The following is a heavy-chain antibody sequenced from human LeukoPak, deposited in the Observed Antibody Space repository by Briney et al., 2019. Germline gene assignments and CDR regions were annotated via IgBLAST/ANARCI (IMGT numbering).Heavy chain of an antibody. J-gene: IGHJ4*02. CDR1: GFIFSSYG. Sequence: GSLRLSCAASGFIFSSYGMHWVRQAPGKGLEWVANIKADGSEKFYVDSVKGRFTTSRDNAKNSLYLQMNSLRAEDTAVYYCARESSVVRGVITDFDYWGQGTLVTVSS. CDR3: ARESSVVRGVITDFDY. CDR2: IKADGSEK. V-gene: IGHV3-7*01. D-gene: IGHD3-10*01.